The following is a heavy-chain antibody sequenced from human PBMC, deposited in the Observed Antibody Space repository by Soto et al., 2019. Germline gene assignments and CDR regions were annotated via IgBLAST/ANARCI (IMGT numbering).Heavy chain of an antibody. CDR3: AREGPCGGDCYFDN. Sequence: GGALRLSCAASGFTFSSYGMHWVRQAPGKGLEWVSVIYSGDNTYYADSVKGRFTISRDISKNTIYLQINSLRAEDTAVYYCAREGPCGGDCYFDNWGQGTLVTVSS. V-gene: IGHV3-53*01. J-gene: IGHJ4*02. D-gene: IGHD2-21*02. CDR2: IYSGDNT. CDR1: GFTFSSYG.